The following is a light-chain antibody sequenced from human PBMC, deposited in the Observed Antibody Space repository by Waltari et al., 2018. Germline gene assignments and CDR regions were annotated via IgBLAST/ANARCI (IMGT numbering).Light chain of an antibody. Sequence: QSVLTQPPSVSAAPGQKVTISCSGSSSNIANNYVSWYQQVPGTAPKLLIYDDGKRPTGIPDRFSGSKSGTSATLGITGRQTGDEADYYCGTWDSSLTDVIFGGGTKLTVL. CDR2: DDG. V-gene: IGLV1-51*01. CDR1: SSNIANNY. J-gene: IGLJ2*01. CDR3: GTWDSSLTDVI.